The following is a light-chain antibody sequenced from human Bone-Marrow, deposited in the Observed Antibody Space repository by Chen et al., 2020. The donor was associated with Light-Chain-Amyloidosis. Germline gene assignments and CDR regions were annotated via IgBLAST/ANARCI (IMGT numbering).Light chain of an antibody. CDR3: QQRSNWPLT. CDR2: DAS. J-gene: IGKJ4*01. V-gene: IGKV3-11*01. CDR1: QSVSSY. Sequence: EIVLTQSPATLSLSPGERATLSCRASQSVSSYLAWYQQKPGQAPRLLIYDASNRATGIPARFSGSGSGTDFTLTISSLEPEDFAAYYCQQRSNWPLTFGGGIKVEIK.